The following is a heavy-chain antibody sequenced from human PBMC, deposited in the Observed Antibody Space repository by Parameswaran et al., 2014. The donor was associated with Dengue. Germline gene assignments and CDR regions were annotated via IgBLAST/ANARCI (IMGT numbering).Heavy chain of an antibody. CDR3: ARAPRMDYYYYYGMDV. CDR2: IYPGDSDT. D-gene: IGHD2-15*01. V-gene: IGHV5-51*01. Sequence: VRQMPGKGLEWMGIIYPGDSDTRYSPSFQGQVTISADKSISTAYLQWSSLKASDTAMYYCARAPRMDYYYYYGMDVWGQGTTVTVSS. J-gene: IGHJ6*02.